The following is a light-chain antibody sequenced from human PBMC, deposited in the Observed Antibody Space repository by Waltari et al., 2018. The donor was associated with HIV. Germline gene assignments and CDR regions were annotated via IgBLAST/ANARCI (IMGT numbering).Light chain of an antibody. J-gene: IGLJ2*01. CDR2: YDS. CDR3: QVWDSSSGVV. CDR1: HIGSKS. V-gene: IGLV3-21*04. Sequence: SYVLTQSPSVPVAPGKTARITCGGNHIGSKSVHWYQQKPGQAPVLVIYYDSDRPSGIPERFSGSNSGNTAALTISRVEAGDEDDYYCQVWDSSSGVVFGGGTRLTVL.